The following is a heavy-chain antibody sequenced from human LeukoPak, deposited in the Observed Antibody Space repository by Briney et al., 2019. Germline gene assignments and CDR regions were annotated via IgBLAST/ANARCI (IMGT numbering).Heavy chain of an antibody. CDR3: ARTYMVRGVAYFDY. Sequence: PSETLSLTCTVSGGSISSYYWSWIRQPPGKGLEWIGYIYYSGSTYYNPSLKSRVTISVDTSKNQFSLKLSSVTAADTAVYYCARTYMVRGVAYFDYWGQGTLVTVSS. V-gene: IGHV4-59*12. J-gene: IGHJ4*02. D-gene: IGHD3-10*01. CDR2: IYYSGST. CDR1: GGSISSYY.